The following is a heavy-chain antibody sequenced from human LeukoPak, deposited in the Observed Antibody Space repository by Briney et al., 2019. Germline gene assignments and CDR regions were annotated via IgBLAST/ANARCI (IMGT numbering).Heavy chain of an antibody. J-gene: IGHJ5*02. Sequence: SETLSLTCTVSGGSISSYYWSWIRQPPGKGLEWIGYIYYSGSTNYKPSLKSRVTISVDTSKSQFSLKLSSVTAADTAVYYCARGGYYGSGNDFRFDPWGQGTLVTVSS. D-gene: IGHD3-10*01. V-gene: IGHV4-59*01. CDR1: GGSISSYY. CDR3: ARGGYYGSGNDFRFDP. CDR2: IYYSGST.